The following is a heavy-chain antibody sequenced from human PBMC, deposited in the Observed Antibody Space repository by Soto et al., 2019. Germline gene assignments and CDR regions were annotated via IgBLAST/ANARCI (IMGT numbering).Heavy chain of an antibody. D-gene: IGHD2-2*01. CDR3: ARAPCSSTSCYCLVLLAFDI. CDR2: ISAYNGNT. Sequence: QVQLVQSGAEVKKPGASVKVSCKASGYTFTSYGISWVRQAPGQGLEWMGWISAYNGNTNYAQKLQGRVTMTTDTSTSTAYMELRSLRSDDTAVYYCARAPCSSTSCYCLVLLAFDIWGQGTMVTVSS. J-gene: IGHJ3*02. CDR1: GYTFTSYG. V-gene: IGHV1-18*01.